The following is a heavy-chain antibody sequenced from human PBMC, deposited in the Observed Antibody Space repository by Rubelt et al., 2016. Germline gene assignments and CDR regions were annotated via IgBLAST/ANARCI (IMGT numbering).Heavy chain of an antibody. D-gene: IGHD2-2*01. V-gene: IGHV3-23*01. Sequence: QATGEGLEWVSFIGGSGGSTNYADSVKGRFTISRDNSKNTLYMQMNSLRAEDTAVYYCAKGPRIVPAAFYFDYWGQGTLVTVS. J-gene: IGHJ4*02. CDR3: AKGPRIVPAAFYFDY. CDR2: IGGSGGST.